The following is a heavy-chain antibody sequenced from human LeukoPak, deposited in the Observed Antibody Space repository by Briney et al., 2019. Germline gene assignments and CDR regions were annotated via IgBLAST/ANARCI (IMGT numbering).Heavy chain of an antibody. CDR1: GFAFSSYW. Sequence: PGGSLRLSCAAPGFAFSSYWMTWVRQAPGKGLEWVASLNEDGSKRSYVGSVKGRFTISRDNAQKSLYLQMNSLTAEDTAVYYCARAVTSMDGYWGQGTLVTVSS. CDR2: LNEDGSKR. D-gene: IGHD5-18*01. V-gene: IGHV3-7*03. CDR3: ARAVTSMDGY. J-gene: IGHJ4*02.